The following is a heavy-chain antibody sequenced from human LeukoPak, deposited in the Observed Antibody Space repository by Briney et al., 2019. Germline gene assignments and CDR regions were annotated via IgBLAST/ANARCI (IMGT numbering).Heavy chain of an antibody. V-gene: IGHV4-59*05. CDR1: GFTFSSYSMN. J-gene: IGHJ5*02. CDR3: AREHDFGVVVAGFDP. D-gene: IGHD3-3*01. CDR2: IYYSGST. Sequence: GSLRLSCAASGFTFSSYSMNWVRQAPGKGLEWIGSIYYSGSTYYNPSLKSRVTISVDTSKNQFSLKLSSVIAADTAVYYCAREHDFGVVVAGFDPWGQGTLVTVSS.